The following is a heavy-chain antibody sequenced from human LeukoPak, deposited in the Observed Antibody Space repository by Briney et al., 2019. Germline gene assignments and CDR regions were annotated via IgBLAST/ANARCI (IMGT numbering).Heavy chain of an antibody. D-gene: IGHD3-10*01. CDR3: ARDYTYYYGSGSYSYYMDV. V-gene: IGHV3-20*04. J-gene: IGHJ6*03. CDR2: INWNGGST. CDR1: GFTLDDYG. Sequence: GGSLRLSCAASGFTLDDYGMSWVRQAPGKGLEWVSGINWNGGSTGYADSVKGRFTISRDNAKNSLYLQMNSLRAEDTAVYYCARDYTYYYGSGSYSYYMDVWGKGTTVTVSS.